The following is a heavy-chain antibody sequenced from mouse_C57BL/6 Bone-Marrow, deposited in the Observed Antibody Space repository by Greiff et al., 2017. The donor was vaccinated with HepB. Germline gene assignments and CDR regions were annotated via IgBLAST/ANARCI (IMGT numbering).Heavy chain of an antibody. J-gene: IGHJ1*03. CDR1: GFTFSSYA. CDR2: ISDGGSYT. CDR3: ARDGSITTVLDV. V-gene: IGHV5-4*01. Sequence: EVKLMESGGGLVKPGGSLKLSCAASGFTFSSYAMSWVRQTPEKRLEWVATISDGGSYTYYPDNVKGRFTISRDNAKNNLYLQMSHLKSEDTAMYYCARDGSITTVLDVWGTGTTVTVSS. D-gene: IGHD1-1*01.